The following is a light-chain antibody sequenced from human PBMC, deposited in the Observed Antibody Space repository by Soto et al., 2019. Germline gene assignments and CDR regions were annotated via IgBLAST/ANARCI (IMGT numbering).Light chain of an antibody. J-gene: IGLJ2*01. CDR3: CSYAGSNTLV. CDR2: EGS. Sequence: QSVLTQPASVSGSPGQSITISCTGTSSDVGRYNVVSWYQQHPGKAPKLMIYEGSQRPSGVSNRFSGSKSGNTASLTISGLQAEDEADYYCCSYAGSNTLVFGGGTKVTVL. V-gene: IGLV2-23*01. CDR1: SSDVGRYNV.